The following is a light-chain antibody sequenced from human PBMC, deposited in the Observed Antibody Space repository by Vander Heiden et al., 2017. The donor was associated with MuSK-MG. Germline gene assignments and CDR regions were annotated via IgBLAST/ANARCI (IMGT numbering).Light chain of an antibody. CDR3: QSYDSSSRV. Sequence: NFMLTQPHSVSESPGKTVTISCPRSSGSIASNYVQWYQQRPGSAPTTMIYEDNQRPSGVPDRFSGSIDSSSNSASLTISGLKTEDEADYYCQSYDSSSRVFGGGTKVTVL. V-gene: IGLV6-57*03. CDR2: EDN. CDR1: SGSIASNY. J-gene: IGLJ3*02.